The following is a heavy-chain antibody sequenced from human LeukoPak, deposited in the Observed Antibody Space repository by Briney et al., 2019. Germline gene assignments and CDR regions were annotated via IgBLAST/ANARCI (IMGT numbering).Heavy chain of an antibody. Sequence: GGSLRLSCAASGFTFSSYAMSLVRQSPGKGLEWVSAISGSGGSTYYADSVKGRFTISRDNSKNTLYLQMNSLRAEDTAVYYCAKDLKNRRSMITFGGVIVNPWGQGTLVTVSS. CDR2: ISGSGGST. J-gene: IGHJ5*02. V-gene: IGHV3-23*01. D-gene: IGHD3-16*02. CDR1: GFTFSSYA. CDR3: AKDLKNRRSMITFGGVIVNP.